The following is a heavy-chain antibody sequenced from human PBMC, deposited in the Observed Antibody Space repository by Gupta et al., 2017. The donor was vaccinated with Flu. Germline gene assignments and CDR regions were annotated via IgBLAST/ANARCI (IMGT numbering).Heavy chain of an antibody. CDR1: GFLFRNNA. V-gene: IGHV3-33*08. D-gene: IGHD6-13*01. Sequence: QVQLVESGGGVGQPGSSLRLSCTASGFLFRNNAIHWVRQAPGKGLEWVAQIWFDGSNKYYADSVKGRFSISRDNSKNTAYLQMNSLRVEDTAIYFCVRDGQQPAPYSFDYWGRGTLVTVTS. CDR2: IWFDGSNK. CDR3: VRDGQQPAPYSFDY. J-gene: IGHJ4*02.